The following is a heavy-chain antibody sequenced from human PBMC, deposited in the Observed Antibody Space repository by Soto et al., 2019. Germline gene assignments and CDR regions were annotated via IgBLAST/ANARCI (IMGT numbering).Heavy chain of an antibody. CDR3: ATSPLHHFDMLTGFQY. CDR2: ISYDGRNE. Sequence: PGGSLRLSCAVSGFTFSTYAMHWVRQAPGKGLEWVALISYDGRNEYYGDSVKGRFTISRDNSKNTLYLQMNNLRAEDTALYHCATSPLHHFDMLTGFQYWGQGTQVTVSS. V-gene: IGHV3-30*03. J-gene: IGHJ4*02. D-gene: IGHD3-9*01. CDR1: GFTFSTYA.